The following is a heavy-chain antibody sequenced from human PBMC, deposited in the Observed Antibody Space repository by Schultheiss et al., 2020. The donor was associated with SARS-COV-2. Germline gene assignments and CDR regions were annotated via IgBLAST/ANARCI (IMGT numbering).Heavy chain of an antibody. CDR2: MNPNSGNT. Sequence: GESLKISCKASGYTFTSYDINWVRQATGQGLEWMGWMNPNSGNTGYAQKFQGRVTMTRNTSISTAYMELSSLRSEDTAVYYCARGRLSGYDSVDYWGQGTLVTVSS. CDR1: GYTFTSYD. D-gene: IGHD5-12*01. J-gene: IGHJ4*02. CDR3: ARGRLSGYDSVDY. V-gene: IGHV1-8*01.